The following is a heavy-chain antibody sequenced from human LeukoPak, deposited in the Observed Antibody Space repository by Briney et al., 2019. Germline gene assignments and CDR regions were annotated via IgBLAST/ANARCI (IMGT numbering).Heavy chain of an antibody. D-gene: IGHD2-8*02. Sequence: ASVKVSCKASGYVFTDFYIHWVRQAPGQALEWMGWINPYTGGTNYAQKFRGRVTMTRDTSISTAYVDLSRLIPDDTAIYFCARSEIYCNGGFCYSEPCDYWGQGTLVTVSS. V-gene: IGHV1-2*02. CDR1: GYVFTDFY. CDR3: ARSEIYCNGGFCYSEPCDY. J-gene: IGHJ4*02. CDR2: INPYTGGT.